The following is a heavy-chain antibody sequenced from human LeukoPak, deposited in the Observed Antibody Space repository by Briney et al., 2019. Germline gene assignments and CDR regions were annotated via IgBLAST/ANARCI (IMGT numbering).Heavy chain of an antibody. CDR1: GFTFSSSA. CDR2: IRSKANSYAT. Sequence: PGGSLKLSCAASGFTFSSSAMHWVRQASGKGLEWVGRIRSKANSYATAYAASVKVRFTISRDDSKNTAYLQMNSLKTEDTAVYYCQKMNAWGQGTLVTVSS. J-gene: IGHJ4*02. V-gene: IGHV3-73*01. D-gene: IGHD1-1*01. CDR3: QKMNA.